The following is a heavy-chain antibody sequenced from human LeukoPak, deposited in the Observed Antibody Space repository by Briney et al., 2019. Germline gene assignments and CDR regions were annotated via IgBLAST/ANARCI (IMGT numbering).Heavy chain of an antibody. V-gene: IGHV3-66*01. CDR3: ARDPPPRSYDSNY. J-gene: IGHJ4*02. D-gene: IGHD3-3*01. Sequence: GGSLRLSCAASGFTVSSNYMSWVRQAPGKGLEWLSVIYSGGSTYYADSVKGRFTISRDNAKNSLYLQMNSLRAEDTAVYYCARDPPPRSYDSNYWGQGTLVTVSS. CDR2: IYSGGST. CDR1: GFTVSSNY.